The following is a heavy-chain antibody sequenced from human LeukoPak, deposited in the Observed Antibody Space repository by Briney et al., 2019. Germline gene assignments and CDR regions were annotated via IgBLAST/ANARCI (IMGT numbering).Heavy chain of an antibody. Sequence: SETLSLACTVSGGSISSYYWSWIRQPPGKGLEWIGYIYYSGSTNYNPSLKSRVTISVDTSKNQFSLKLSSVTAAGTAVYYCARAPGSRYPIDAFDIWGQGTMVTVSS. J-gene: IGHJ3*02. CDR1: GGSISSYY. V-gene: IGHV4-59*01. D-gene: IGHD1-26*01. CDR2: IYYSGST. CDR3: ARAPGSRYPIDAFDI.